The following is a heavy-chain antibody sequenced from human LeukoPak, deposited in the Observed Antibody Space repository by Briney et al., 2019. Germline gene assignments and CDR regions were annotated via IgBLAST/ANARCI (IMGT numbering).Heavy chain of an antibody. J-gene: IGHJ4*02. CDR3: ARVYKETYDSSGYYLGGPVDY. V-gene: IGHV4-34*01. Sequence: SETLSLTCAVYGGSFSGYYWSWIRQPPGKGLEWIGEINHSGSTNYNPSLKSRVTISVDTSKNQFSLKLSSVTAADTAVYYCARVYKETYDSSGYYLGGPVDYWGQGTLVTVSS. CDR1: GGSFSGYY. D-gene: IGHD3-22*01. CDR2: INHSGST.